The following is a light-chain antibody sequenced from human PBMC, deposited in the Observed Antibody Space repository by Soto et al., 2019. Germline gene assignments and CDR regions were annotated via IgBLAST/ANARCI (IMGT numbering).Light chain of an antibody. CDR3: QQYSSSRT. J-gene: IGKJ1*01. CDR2: GGS. Sequence: PGERATLSCRASQSVSSNHLAWYQQKPGQAPRLLIYGGSSRATVIPVRFSGSGSETDFTLTITRLEPEDFAVYYCQQYSSSRTFGQGTKVEIK. V-gene: IGKV3-20*01. CDR1: QSVSSNH.